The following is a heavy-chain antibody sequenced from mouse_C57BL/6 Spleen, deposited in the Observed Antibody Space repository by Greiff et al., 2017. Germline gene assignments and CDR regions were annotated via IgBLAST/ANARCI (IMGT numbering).Heavy chain of an antibody. CDR1: GYTFTSYW. D-gene: IGHD1-1*01. V-gene: IGHV1-53*01. CDR3: ARRIGSYGGEFDY. CDR2: INPSNGGT. Sequence: QVQLQQPGTELVKPGASVKLSCKASGYTFTSYWMHWVKQRPGQGLEWIGNINPSNGGTNYNEKFKSKATLTVDKSSSTAYMQLSSLTSEDSAVXDCARRIGSYGGEFDYWGQGTTLTVSS. J-gene: IGHJ2*01.